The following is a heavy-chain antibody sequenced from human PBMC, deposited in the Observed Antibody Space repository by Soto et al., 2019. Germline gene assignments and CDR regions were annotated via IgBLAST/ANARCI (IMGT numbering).Heavy chain of an antibody. D-gene: IGHD5-18*01. CDR2: IIPIFGTA. V-gene: IGHV1-69*06. Sequence: ASVKVSCKASGGTFSSYAISWVRQAPGQGLEWMGGIIPIFGTANYAQKFKGRVTITADKSTSTAYMELSSLRSEDTAVYYCARDQGAWIQLWLQGNYYYGMDVWGQGTTVTVSS. CDR1: GGTFSSYA. CDR3: ARDQGAWIQLWLQGNYYYGMDV. J-gene: IGHJ6*02.